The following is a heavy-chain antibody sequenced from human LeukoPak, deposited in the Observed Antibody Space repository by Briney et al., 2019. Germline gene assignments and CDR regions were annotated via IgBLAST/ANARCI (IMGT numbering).Heavy chain of an antibody. CDR2: IYYSGSN. V-gene: IGHV4-59*01. D-gene: IGHD3-10*01. J-gene: IGHJ3*02. CDR1: GGTISSYY. CDR3: ARSYGRDAFDI. Sequence: NTSETLSLTCTASGGTISSYYWNWIRQPPGKGLEWIGYIYYSGSNNYNPSPKSRVTISVNTTNNQLSTQLSSMTAADTTSYYCARSYGRDAFDIWGQGTMVSVSS.